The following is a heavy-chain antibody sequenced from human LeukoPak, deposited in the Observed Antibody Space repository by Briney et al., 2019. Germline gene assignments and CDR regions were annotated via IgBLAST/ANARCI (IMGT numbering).Heavy chain of an antibody. V-gene: IGHV4-38-2*01. J-gene: IGHJ4*02. Sequence: PSETLSLTCAVSGHSISSGYYWGWIRQPPGKGLEWIGSIYHSGSTYYNPSLKSRVTISVDTSKNQFSLKLSSVTAADTAVYYCASPSRGYSYGFDYWGQGTLVTVSS. CDR2: IYHSGST. D-gene: IGHD5-18*01. CDR3: ASPSRGYSYGFDY. CDR1: GHSISSGYY.